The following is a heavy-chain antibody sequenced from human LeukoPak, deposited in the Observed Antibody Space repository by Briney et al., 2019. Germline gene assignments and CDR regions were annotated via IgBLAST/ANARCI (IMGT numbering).Heavy chain of an antibody. CDR1: GYSISSGYY. CDR3: ARVTMIVASDAFDY. J-gene: IGHJ4*02. CDR2: IYHSGST. D-gene: IGHD3-22*01. Sequence: PSETLSLTCAVSGYSISSGYYWGCIRQPPGKGLEWIGSIYHSGSTYYNPSLKSRVTISVDTSKNQFSLKLSSVTAADTAVYYCARVTMIVASDAFDYWGQGTLVTVSS. V-gene: IGHV4-38-2*01.